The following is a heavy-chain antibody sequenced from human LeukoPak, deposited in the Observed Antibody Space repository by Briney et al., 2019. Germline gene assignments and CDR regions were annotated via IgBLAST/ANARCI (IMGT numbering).Heavy chain of an antibody. CDR3: ARVNRGYTYGDLDY. Sequence: ASVKVSRKASGYTFTSYDINWVRQATGQGLEWMGWINTNSGGTNYAQKFQGRVTMTRDTSINTAYMELSRLRSDDTAVYFCARVNRGYTYGDLDYWGQGTLVTVSS. CDR1: GYTFTSYD. J-gene: IGHJ4*02. CDR2: INTNSGGT. D-gene: IGHD5-18*01. V-gene: IGHV1-2*02.